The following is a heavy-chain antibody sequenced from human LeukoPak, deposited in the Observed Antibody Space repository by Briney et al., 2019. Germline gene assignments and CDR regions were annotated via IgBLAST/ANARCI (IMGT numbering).Heavy chain of an antibody. Sequence: GGSLRLSCAASGFTFSSNYMSWVRQAPGKGLEWVSVIYSGGSRYYADSVKGRFTISRDNSKTTLSLQMNSLSAEATAVSYCARDPYCTTGVCYSDYWGQGTLVTVSS. J-gene: IGHJ4*02. V-gene: IGHV3-53*01. D-gene: IGHD2-8*01. CDR3: ARDPYCTTGVCYSDY. CDR1: GFTFSSNY. CDR2: IYSGGSR.